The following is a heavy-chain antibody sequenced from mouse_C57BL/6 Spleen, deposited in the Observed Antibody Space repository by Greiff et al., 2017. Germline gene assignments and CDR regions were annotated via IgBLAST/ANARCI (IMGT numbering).Heavy chain of an antibody. V-gene: IGHV2-2*01. CDR2: IWSGGST. D-gene: IGHD2-5*01. CDR3: AINYYSNESWFAY. CDR1: GFSLTSYG. J-gene: IGHJ3*01. Sequence: QVQLKQSGPGLVQPSQSLSITCTVPGFSLTSYGVHWVRQSPGKGLEWLGVIWSGGSTDYNAAFISRLSISKDNSKSQVFFKMNSLQADDTAIYYCAINYYSNESWFAYWGHGTLVTVSA.